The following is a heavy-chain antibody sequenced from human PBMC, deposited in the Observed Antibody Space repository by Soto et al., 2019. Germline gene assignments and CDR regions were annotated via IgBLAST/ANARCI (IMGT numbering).Heavy chain of an antibody. Sequence: PSETLSLTCALYGGSSSGYYWGWIRQPPGRGLEWIGEINRGGDTNYNPSLKSRVTMSADTSKNQFSLKLSSVTAADTAVYFCARGPYYDVNRGYMPFDDWGQGTRVTVSS. J-gene: IGHJ4*02. CDR1: GGSSSGYY. V-gene: IGHV4-34*01. CDR3: ARGPYYDVNRGYMPFDD. D-gene: IGHD3-16*01. CDR2: INRGGDT.